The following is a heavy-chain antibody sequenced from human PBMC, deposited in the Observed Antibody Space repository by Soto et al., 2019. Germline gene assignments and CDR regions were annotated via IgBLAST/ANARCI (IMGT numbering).Heavy chain of an antibody. CDR2: ISGSGGST. V-gene: IGHV3-23*01. CDR3: AKERSSGWSFDY. J-gene: IGHJ4*02. Sequence: GGSLRLSCAASEFTFSSYAMSWVRQAPGKGLEWVSGISGSGGSTYYADSVKGRFTISRDNSKNMLYLQMNSLRAEDTAVFYCAKERSSGWSFDYWGQGTLVTVSS. D-gene: IGHD6-19*01. CDR1: EFTFSSYA.